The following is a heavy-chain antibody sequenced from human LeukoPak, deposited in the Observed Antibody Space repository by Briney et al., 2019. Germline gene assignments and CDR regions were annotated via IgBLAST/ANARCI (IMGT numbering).Heavy chain of an antibody. Sequence: PGGCLRLSCAASGFTFSAYEMNWVRQAPGKGLECGSYISSSGTSIYYADSVKGRFTISRDNVKNSVYLQLNSLRAEDTAVYYCARARYSSSPNDVFDIWGQGTVVTVSS. CDR2: ISSSGTSI. D-gene: IGHD6-13*01. J-gene: IGHJ3*02. CDR1: GFTFSAYE. V-gene: IGHV3-48*03. CDR3: ARARYSSSPNDVFDI.